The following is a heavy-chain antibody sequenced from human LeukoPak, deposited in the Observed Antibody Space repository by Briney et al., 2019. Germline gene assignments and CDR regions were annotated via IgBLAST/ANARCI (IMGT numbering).Heavy chain of an antibody. V-gene: IGHV1-18*01. J-gene: IGHJ4*02. CDR3: ARREYDYVWGANDY. Sequence: GASVKVSCRASGYTFTSYGISWVRQAPGQGLEWMGWISAYNGNTNYAQKLQARVTMTTDTSTSTAYMELRSLRSDDTAVYYCARREYDYVWGANDYWGQGTLVTVSS. D-gene: IGHD3-16*01. CDR1: GYTFTSYG. CDR2: ISAYNGNT.